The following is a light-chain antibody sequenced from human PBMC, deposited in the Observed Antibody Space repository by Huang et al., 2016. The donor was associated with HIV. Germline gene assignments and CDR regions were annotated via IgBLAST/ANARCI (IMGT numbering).Light chain of an antibody. V-gene: IGKV3-20*01. CDR1: QSVSSAY. Sequence: EIVLTQSPGTLSLSLGERATLSCRASQSVSSAYLAWYQQKPGQAPRLRIYGASNRASGIPDRFSGSGSGTDFTLTISRLEPDDFAVFYCHQYGSSPLTFGQGTRLEIK. J-gene: IGKJ5*01. CDR3: HQYGSSPLT. CDR2: GAS.